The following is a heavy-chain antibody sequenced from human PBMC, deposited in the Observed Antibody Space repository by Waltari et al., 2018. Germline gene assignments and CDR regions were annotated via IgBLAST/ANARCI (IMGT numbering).Heavy chain of an antibody. V-gene: IGHV4-61*02. CDR2: IYNSGGV. Sequence: QVQLQESGPGLVKPSQTLSLTCTVSGDYISHGSSPCSWIRQPAGKRLEWIGRIYNSGGVNYTPSLKSRVTISIDTSKNQFSLDLRSVTAADTAIYYCAREEGRYYNFWNGYYAFDNWGQGTLVTVSS. J-gene: IGHJ4*02. CDR3: AREEGRYYNFWNGYYAFDN. CDR1: GDYISHGSSP. D-gene: IGHD3-3*01.